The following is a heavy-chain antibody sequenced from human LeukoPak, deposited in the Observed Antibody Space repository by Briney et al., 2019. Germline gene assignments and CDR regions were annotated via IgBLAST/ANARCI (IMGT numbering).Heavy chain of an antibody. J-gene: IGHJ4*02. Sequence: ASVKVSXKASGYTFTSYGISWVRQAPGQGLEWMGWINPNSGGTNYAQKFQGRVTMTRDTSISTAYMELSRLRSDDTAVYYCARGGPGGSFFYYFDYWGQGTLVTVSS. CDR3: ARGGPGGSFFYYFDY. CDR2: INPNSGGT. D-gene: IGHD1-26*01. CDR1: GYTFTSYG. V-gene: IGHV1-2*02.